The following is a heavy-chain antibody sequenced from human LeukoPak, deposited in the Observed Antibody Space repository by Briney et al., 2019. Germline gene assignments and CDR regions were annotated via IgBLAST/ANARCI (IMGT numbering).Heavy chain of an antibody. J-gene: IGHJ3*01. CDR1: GSSISSSSYF. CDR3: ARPKYYYGSGTDGAFDV. Sequence: KSSETLSLTCTVSGSSISSSSYFWGWIRQPPGKGLEFIGRIYVSGSTYYNPSLKSRVTISVDTSKNQLSLKLNSVTTADTAVYYCARPKYYYGSGTDGAFDVWGQGTMVTVSS. CDR2: IYVSGST. D-gene: IGHD3-10*01. V-gene: IGHV4-39*01.